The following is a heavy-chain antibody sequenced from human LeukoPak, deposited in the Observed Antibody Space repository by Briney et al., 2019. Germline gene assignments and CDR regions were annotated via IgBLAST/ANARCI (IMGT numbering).Heavy chain of an antibody. V-gene: IGHV1-8*01. Sequence: PGASVKVSCKASGYTFSIYDINWVRQAPGQGLEWLACMQPYSGNTDYAQKFQGRLTMTRNSSTNTVHMELSSLTSEDTAVYYCARGLPLDHWGQGTLVTVSS. CDR1: GYTFSIYD. CDR2: MQPYSGNT. CDR3: ARGLPLDH. D-gene: IGHD2-21*02. J-gene: IGHJ4*02.